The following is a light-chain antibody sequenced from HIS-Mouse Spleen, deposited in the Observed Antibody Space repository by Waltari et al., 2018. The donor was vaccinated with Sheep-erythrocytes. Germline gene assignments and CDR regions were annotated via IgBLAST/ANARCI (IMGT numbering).Light chain of an antibody. Sequence: SYELTQPPSVSVSPGQTASITCSGYQLGDKYSCWYQQKPGQSPVLVIYQDSKRPSGIPERVAGSNSGNTATLTISGTQAMDEADYYCQAWDSSTGVVFGGGTKLTVL. CDR2: QDS. V-gene: IGLV3-1*01. CDR1: QLGDKY. J-gene: IGLJ2*01. CDR3: QAWDSSTGVV.